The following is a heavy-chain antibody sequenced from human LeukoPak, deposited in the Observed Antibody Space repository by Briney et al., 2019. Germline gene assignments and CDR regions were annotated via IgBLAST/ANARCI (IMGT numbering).Heavy chain of an antibody. CDR1: GGSISSYY. J-gene: IGHJ3*02. V-gene: IGHV4-59*01. CDR2: IYYSGST. D-gene: IGHD4-23*01. CDR3: ARDRVVTFYDAFDI. Sequence: SETLSLTCTVSGGSISSYYWSWIRQPPGKGLEWIGYIYYSGSTNYNPSLKSRVTISVDTSKNQFSLKLSSVTAADTAVYYCARDRVVTFYDAFDIWGQGTMVTVSS.